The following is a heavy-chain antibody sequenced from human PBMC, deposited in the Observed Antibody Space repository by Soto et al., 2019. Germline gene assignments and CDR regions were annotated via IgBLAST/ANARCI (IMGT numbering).Heavy chain of an antibody. Sequence: TLSLTCAISGDSVSSNSAAWNWIRQSPSRGLEWLGRTYYRSKWYNDYAVSVKSRITINPDTSKNQFSLQLNSVAPEDTAVYYCAREQLELRVRYYYYGMDVWGQGTTVTVSS. V-gene: IGHV6-1*01. CDR1: GDSVSSNSAA. J-gene: IGHJ6*02. D-gene: IGHD1-7*01. CDR3: AREQLELRVRYYYYGMDV. CDR2: TYYRSKWYN.